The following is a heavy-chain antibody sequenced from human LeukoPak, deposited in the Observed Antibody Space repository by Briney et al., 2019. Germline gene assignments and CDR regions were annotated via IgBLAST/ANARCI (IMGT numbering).Heavy chain of an antibody. CDR1: GGTFSSYA. V-gene: IGHV1-46*01. J-gene: IGHJ4*02. Sequence: ASVKVSCKASGGTFSSYAISWVRQAPGQGLEWMGIINPSGGSTNYAQKLQGRLTMTRDTSTSTVYMELSSLRSEDTAVYYCAREFGSGDYWGQGTLVTVSS. CDR3: AREFGSGDY. D-gene: IGHD3-16*01. CDR2: INPSGGST.